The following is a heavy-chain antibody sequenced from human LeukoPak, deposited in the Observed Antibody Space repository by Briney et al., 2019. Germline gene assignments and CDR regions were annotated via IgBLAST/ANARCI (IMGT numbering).Heavy chain of an antibody. J-gene: IGHJ4*02. V-gene: IGHV1-2*02. CDR1: GYTFTGHY. CDR3: AKDLLPGSYQPFDY. D-gene: IGHD1-26*01. Sequence: ASVKVSCKASGYTFTGHYVHWVRQAPGQGLEWMGWINPNSGGTIYAQKFQGRVTMTRDTSISTAYMELSRLRSDDTAVYYCAKDLLPGSYQPFDYWGREPWSPSPQ. CDR2: INPNSGGT.